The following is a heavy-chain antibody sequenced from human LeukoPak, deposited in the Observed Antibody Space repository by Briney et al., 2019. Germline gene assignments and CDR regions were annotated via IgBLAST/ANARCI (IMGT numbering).Heavy chain of an antibody. V-gene: IGHV1-69*05. CDR3: ARGDYDILTGYYIDDY. CDR1: GGTFSSYA. CDR2: IIPIFGTA. D-gene: IGHD3-9*01. J-gene: IGHJ4*02. Sequence: ASVKVSCKASGGTFSSYAISWVRQAPGQGLEWMGGIIPIFGTANYAQKFQGRVTMTRNTSISTAYMELSSLRSEDTAVYYCARGDYDILTGYYIDDYWGQGTLVTVSS.